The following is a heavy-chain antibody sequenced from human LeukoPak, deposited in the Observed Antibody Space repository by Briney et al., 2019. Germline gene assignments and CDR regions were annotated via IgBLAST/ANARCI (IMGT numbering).Heavy chain of an antibody. J-gene: IGHJ4*02. CDR1: GFTFSSYG. Sequence: GGSLRLSCAASGFTFSSYGMHWVRQAPGKGLEWVAVISYDGSNKYYADSVKGRFTISRDNSKNTLYLQMNSLRAEDTAVYYCAKVMRRTQEQWLAPFDYWGQGTLVTVSS. CDR3: AKVMRRTQEQWLAPFDY. D-gene: IGHD6-19*01. V-gene: IGHV3-30*18. CDR2: ISYDGSNK.